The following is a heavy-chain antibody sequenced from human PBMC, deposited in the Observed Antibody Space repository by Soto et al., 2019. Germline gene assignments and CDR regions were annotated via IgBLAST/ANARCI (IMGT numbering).Heavy chain of an antibody. CDR2: ISGSGGST. CDR1: GFTFSSYA. D-gene: IGHD2-15*01. V-gene: IGHV3-23*01. J-gene: IGHJ4*02. Sequence: GGSLRLSCAASGFTFSSYAMSWVRQAPGKGLEWVSAISGSGGSTYYADSVKGRFTISRDNSKNTLYLQMNSLRAEDTAVYYCAKAFRGMGGIPVVVAATWTHSGPAFDYWGQGTLVTVSS. CDR3: AKAFRGMGGIPVVVAATWTHSGPAFDY.